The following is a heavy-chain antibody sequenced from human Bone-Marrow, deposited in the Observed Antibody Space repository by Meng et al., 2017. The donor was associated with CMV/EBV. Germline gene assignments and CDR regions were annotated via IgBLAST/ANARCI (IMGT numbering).Heavy chain of an antibody. D-gene: IGHD3-3*01. Sequence: SETLSLTCAVNGGSFSGYYWRWIRQPPGKGLEWIGEINHSGSTNYNPSLKSRVTISVDTSKNQFSLKLSSVTAADTAVYYCATQAPGRDFWRGPPDYWGQGTLVTVAS. CDR3: ATQAPGRDFWRGPPDY. V-gene: IGHV4-34*01. CDR2: INHSGST. CDR1: GGSFSGYY. J-gene: IGHJ4*02.